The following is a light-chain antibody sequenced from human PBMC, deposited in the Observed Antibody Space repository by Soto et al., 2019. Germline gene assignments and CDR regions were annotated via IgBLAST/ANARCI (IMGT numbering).Light chain of an antibody. CDR2: EVS. V-gene: IGLV2-14*01. Sequence: QSALTQPASVSGSPGQSSTISCTGTSSDVGGYNHVSWYQQHPGKAPKLMIYEVSNRPSGVSNRFSGSKSDNTASLTISGLQAEDEADYYCSSYTSSSTYVFGTGTKVTVL. CDR1: SSDVGGYNH. CDR3: SSYTSSSTYV. J-gene: IGLJ1*01.